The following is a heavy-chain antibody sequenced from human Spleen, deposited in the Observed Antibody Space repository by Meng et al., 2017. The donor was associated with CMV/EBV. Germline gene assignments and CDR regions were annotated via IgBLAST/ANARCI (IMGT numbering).Heavy chain of an antibody. J-gene: IGHJ5*02. CDR1: GYTFTDYF. CDR3: ASGGYGGYGEGFDP. CDR2: INPNTGDT. Sequence: KASGYTFTDYFMEWVRQAPGQGLEWMGWINPNTGDTNYALKFQGRVTMTRDTSISTAYMELSRLRSDDTAVYYCASGGYGGYGEGFDPWGQGTLVTVSS. V-gene: IGHV1-2*02. D-gene: IGHD5-12*01.